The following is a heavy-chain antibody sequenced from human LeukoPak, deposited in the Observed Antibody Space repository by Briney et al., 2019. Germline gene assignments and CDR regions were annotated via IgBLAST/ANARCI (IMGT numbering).Heavy chain of an antibody. V-gene: IGHV4-59*01. Sequence: SETLSLTCTVSGGSISSYYWSWIRQPPGKGLEWIGYIYYSGSTNYNPSLKSRVTISVDTSKNQFSLKLSSVTAADTAVYYCARAPYCSSTSCYLGFDYWGQGTLVTVSS. J-gene: IGHJ4*02. D-gene: IGHD2-2*01. CDR1: GGSISSYY. CDR3: ARAPYCSSTSCYLGFDY. CDR2: IYYSGST.